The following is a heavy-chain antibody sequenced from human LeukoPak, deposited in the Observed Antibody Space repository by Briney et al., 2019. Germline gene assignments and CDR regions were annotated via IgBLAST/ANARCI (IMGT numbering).Heavy chain of an antibody. D-gene: IGHD6-19*01. Sequence: PGGSLRLSCAASGFTFSSYAMHWVRQAPGKGLEWVAVISYDGSNKYYADSVKGRFTISRDNSKNTLYLQMNSLRAEDTAVYYCARDRQWLVPTGFDYWGQGTLVTVSS. V-gene: IGHV3-30-3*01. J-gene: IGHJ4*02. CDR3: ARDRQWLVPTGFDY. CDR1: GFTFSSYA. CDR2: ISYDGSNK.